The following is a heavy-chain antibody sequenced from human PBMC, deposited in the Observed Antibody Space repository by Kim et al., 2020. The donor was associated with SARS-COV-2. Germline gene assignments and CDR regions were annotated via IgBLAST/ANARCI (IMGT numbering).Heavy chain of an antibody. Sequence: SETLSLTCAVSGGSISSSNWWSWVRHPPGKGLEWIGEIYHSGSTNYKQSLKSRVTISVDKSKNQFSLQLSSVTAADTAVYYCATSPQLYPLLFSSSWYFYYWGQGTLVTVSS. CDR2: IYHSGST. D-gene: IGHD6-13*01. CDR1: GGSISSSNW. J-gene: IGHJ4*02. CDR3: ATSPQLYPLLFSSSWYFYY. V-gene: IGHV4-4*02.